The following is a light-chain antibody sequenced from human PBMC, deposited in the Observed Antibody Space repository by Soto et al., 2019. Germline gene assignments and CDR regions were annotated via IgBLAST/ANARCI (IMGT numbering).Light chain of an antibody. J-gene: IGKJ5*01. Sequence: DIQLTQSPSSQSASVGERITITCRARQNINNYLSWYQQKPGRAPKLLIDDASNLEARVPSRFGGSGSGTDFTYTISRLQPEDIATYYCQQYENLPTFGQGTRLEIK. CDR1: QNINNY. V-gene: IGKV1-33*01. CDR2: DAS. CDR3: QQYENLPT.